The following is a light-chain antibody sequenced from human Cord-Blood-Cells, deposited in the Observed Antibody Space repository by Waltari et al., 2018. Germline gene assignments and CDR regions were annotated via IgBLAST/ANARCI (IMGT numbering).Light chain of an antibody. J-gene: IGKJ2*01. Sequence: DIVMTQSPASLAVSLGERATINCKSSQSVLYSSNNKNYLAWYQQKPGQPPKLLIYWASTRESGVPDRFSGSGSGTDFTLTISRLQAEDVAVYYCQQYYSTPTFGQGTKLEIK. CDR2: WAS. CDR3: QQYYSTPT. CDR1: QSVLYSSNNKNY. V-gene: IGKV4-1*01.